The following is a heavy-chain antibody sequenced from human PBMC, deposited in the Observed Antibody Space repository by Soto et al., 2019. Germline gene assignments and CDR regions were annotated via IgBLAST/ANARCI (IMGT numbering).Heavy chain of an antibody. V-gene: IGHV3-7*04. D-gene: IGHD3-16*02. Sequence: EVQLVESGVCLVLPGGSLRRSCSASGCTFSNYWMTWVRQAPGRGLEWVANTNKDGSDERYVNSLKGRFTNSRHNAKNSQYLKLNGLRTDVSAFDYWARGPFPTWWSYPLDYWGQGTLVTVS. CDR3: ARGPFPTWWSYPLDY. CDR1: GCTFSNYW. CDR2: TNKDGSDE. J-gene: IGHJ4*01.